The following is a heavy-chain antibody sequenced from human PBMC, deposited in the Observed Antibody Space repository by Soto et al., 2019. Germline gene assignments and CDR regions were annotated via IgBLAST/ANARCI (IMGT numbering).Heavy chain of an antibody. Sequence: GGSLRLSCAASGFTFSSYAMSWVRQAPGKGLEWVSAISGSGGSTYYADSVKGRFTISRDNSKNTLYLQMNSLRAEDTAVYYCAKEKDQQLVIDYYGMDVWGQGTTVTVSS. V-gene: IGHV3-23*01. CDR2: ISGSGGST. D-gene: IGHD6-13*01. CDR1: GFTFSSYA. CDR3: AKEKDQQLVIDYYGMDV. J-gene: IGHJ6*01.